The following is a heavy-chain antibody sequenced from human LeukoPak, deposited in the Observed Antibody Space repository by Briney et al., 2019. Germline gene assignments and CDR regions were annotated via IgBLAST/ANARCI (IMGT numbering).Heavy chain of an antibody. V-gene: IGHV4-4*02. J-gene: IGHJ4*02. Sequence: PSGTLSLTCAVSGGSISTNNWWSWVRQSPGKGLEWIGEIYFTGSTNYNPSLKGRVTISVDTSKNQFSLKLSSVTAADTAVYYCARGISKTCFDYWGQGTLVTVSS. CDR1: GGSISTNNW. D-gene: IGHD2/OR15-2a*01. CDR2: IYFTGST. CDR3: ARGISKTCFDY.